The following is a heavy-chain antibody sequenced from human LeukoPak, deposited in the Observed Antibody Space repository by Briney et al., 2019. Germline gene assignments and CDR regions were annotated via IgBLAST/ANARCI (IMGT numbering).Heavy chain of an antibody. CDR3: ARGLAAAGKRAFDI. V-gene: IGHV3-9*01. CDR1: GFTFDDYA. Sequence: GRSLRLSCAASGFTFDDYAMHWVRQAPGKGLEWVSGISWNSGSIGYADSVKGRFTISRDNAKNSLYLQMNSLRAEETAVYYCARGLAAAGKRAFDIWGQGTMVTVSS. J-gene: IGHJ3*02. CDR2: ISWNSGSI. D-gene: IGHD6-13*01.